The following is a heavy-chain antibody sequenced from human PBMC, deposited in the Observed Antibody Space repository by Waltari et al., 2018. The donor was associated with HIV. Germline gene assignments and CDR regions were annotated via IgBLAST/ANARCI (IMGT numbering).Heavy chain of an antibody. Sequence: QVQLQQWGAGLLKPSETLSLTCAVYGASFSGYYWTWIRQSPGKGLGWIGEIDQSGSTNYNPSLKSRGTMSVDTSKKQFSLRLTSATAADTAVYFCARMRAVAVAGDWGWDHYYYGLDVWGQGTTVTVS. V-gene: IGHV4-34*01. CDR3: ARMRAVAVAGDWGWDHYYYGLDV. CDR1: GASFSGYY. D-gene: IGHD6-19*01. J-gene: IGHJ6*02. CDR2: IDQSGST.